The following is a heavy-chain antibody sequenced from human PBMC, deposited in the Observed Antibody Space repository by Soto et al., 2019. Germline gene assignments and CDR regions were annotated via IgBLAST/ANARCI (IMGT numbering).Heavy chain of an antibody. D-gene: IGHD1-20*01. CDR2: ISSSSSYT. CDR3: APDRSASSRFLTFTCFDP. V-gene: IGHV3-11*06. Sequence: PVGSLRVSCAESGFTFSDYYMSWIRQAPGKGLEWVSYISSSSSYTNYADSVKGRFTISRDNAKNSLYLQMNSLRAEDTAVYYSAPDRSASSRFLTFTCFDPWGQVPLVTVS. CDR1: GFTFSDYY. J-gene: IGHJ5*02.